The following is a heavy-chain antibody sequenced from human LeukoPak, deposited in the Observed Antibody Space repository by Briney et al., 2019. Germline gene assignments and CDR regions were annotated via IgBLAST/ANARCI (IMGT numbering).Heavy chain of an antibody. V-gene: IGHV1-18*01. CDR1: GYTFISYG. J-gene: IGHJ2*01. D-gene: IGHD2-21*02. Sequence: GASVKVSCKASGYTFISYGINWVRQAPGQGLEWMGWISGYNGNTNYAQNLQGRVTMTTDTSTSTAYMELRSLRSDDPAVYYCARGLGVVTAQSEKPNPRYFDLWGRGTQVTVSS. CDR2: ISGYNGNT. CDR3: ARGLGVVTAQSEKPNPRYFDL.